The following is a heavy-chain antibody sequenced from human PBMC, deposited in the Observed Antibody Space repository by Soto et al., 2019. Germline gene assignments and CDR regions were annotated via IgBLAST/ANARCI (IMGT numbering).Heavy chain of an antibody. D-gene: IGHD3-10*01. CDR3: ARDTRSGFGELSFAGYFQH. CDR2: ISSSSSYI. CDR1: GFTFSSYS. V-gene: IGHV3-21*01. J-gene: IGHJ1*01. Sequence: EVQLVESGGGLVKPGGSLRLSCAASGFTFSSYSMNWVRQAPGKGLEWVSSISSSSSYIYYADSVKGRFTISRDNAKNSLYLQMNSLRAEDTAVYYCARDTRSGFGELSFAGYFQHWGQGTLVTVSS.